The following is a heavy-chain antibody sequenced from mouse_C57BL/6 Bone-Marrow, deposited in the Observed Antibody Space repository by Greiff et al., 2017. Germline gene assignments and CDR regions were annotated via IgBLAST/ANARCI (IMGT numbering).Heavy chain of an antibody. CDR3: ERGVYLFAY. V-gene: IGHV3-6*01. D-gene: IGHD5-1-1*01. Sequence: EVKLQESRPGRVKPSQSLSLRCSVTGYSITSCYYWIWIRPFPGNKLEWMGYISYDGSNNYNPSLKNRISITRDTSKNQFFLKLNSVTTEDTATYYCERGVYLFAYRGHGTLVTASA. CDR1: GYSITSCYY. J-gene: IGHJ3*01. CDR2: ISYDGSN.